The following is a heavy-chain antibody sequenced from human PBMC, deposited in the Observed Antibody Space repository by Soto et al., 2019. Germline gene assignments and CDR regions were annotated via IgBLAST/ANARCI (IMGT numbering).Heavy chain of an antibody. D-gene: IGHD1-1*01. CDR2: ISRGGNP. CDR1: GGAISSGYW. CDR3: VRNDDFCSNL. Sequence: PETLSLTCAVSGGAISSGYWWGWVRQPPGKGWKWIGEISRGGNPNYNPSLRNRVSKSVATSDNELHLRLNSVTAADTDIYYCVRNDDFCSNLWGQGTLVTVS. V-gene: IGHV4-4*03. J-gene: IGHJ5*02.